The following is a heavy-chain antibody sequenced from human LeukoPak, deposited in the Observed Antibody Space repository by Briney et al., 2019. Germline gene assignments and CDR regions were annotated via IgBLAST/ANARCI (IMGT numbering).Heavy chain of an antibody. V-gene: IGHV4-31*03. D-gene: IGHD2-15*01. CDR1: GGSISSGGYY. Sequence: SETLSLTCTVSGGSISSGGYYLSWIRQHPGNGREWIGYIYYSGSTSYNPSLNSRVTISVDTSKNQFSLKLSSVTAADPAMSFGARDRKSIASWFDPWGQGTLVTVSS. J-gene: IGHJ5*02. CDR2: IYYSGST. CDR3: ARDRKSIASWFDP.